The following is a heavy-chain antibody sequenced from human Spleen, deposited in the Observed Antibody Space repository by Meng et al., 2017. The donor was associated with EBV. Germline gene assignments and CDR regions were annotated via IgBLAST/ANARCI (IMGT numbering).Heavy chain of an antibody. V-gene: IGHV4-4*02. CDR2: FFHSGNT. Sequence: VHLQESGPGLGKPSGTLSLTCAVSGGSIRSVNWWSWVRQPPGKGLEWIADFFHSGNTNYNASLKSRVSISVDKSKNQFSLDLTSVTAADTAVYYCAAVLASTGTKWGQGTLVTVSS. D-gene: IGHD1-7*01. CDR1: GGSIRSVNW. J-gene: IGHJ4*02. CDR3: AAVLASTGTK.